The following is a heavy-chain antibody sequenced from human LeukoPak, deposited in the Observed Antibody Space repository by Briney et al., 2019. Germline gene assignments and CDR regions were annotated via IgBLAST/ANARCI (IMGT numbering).Heavy chain of an antibody. J-gene: IGHJ4*02. D-gene: IGHD3-3*01. CDR2: INPNSGGT. CDR3: AREATIFGGQDY. V-gene: IGHV1-2*02. CDR1: GYTFTGYY. Sequence: ASVKVSCKASGYTFTGYYMHWVRQAPGQGLEWMGWINPNSGGTNYAQKFQGRVTMTRDTSISTAYMELSRLRSDDTAVYYCAREATIFGGQDYWGQGTLVTVSS.